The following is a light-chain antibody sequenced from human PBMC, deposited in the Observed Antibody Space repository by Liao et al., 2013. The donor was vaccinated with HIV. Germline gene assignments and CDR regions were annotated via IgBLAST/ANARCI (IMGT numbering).Light chain of an antibody. CDR2: YDN. CDR1: NIGDKS. J-gene: IGLJ1*01. V-gene: IGLV3-21*01. Sequence: SNVLTQPPSVSVAPGQTARITCGGDNIGDKSVHWYQQRPGQAPVLLIYYDNDRPSGTPERFSGSTSGNTATLTISRVEAGDEADYYCQVWDTGNDHPYVFGTGTQVTVL. CDR3: QVWDTGNDHPYV.